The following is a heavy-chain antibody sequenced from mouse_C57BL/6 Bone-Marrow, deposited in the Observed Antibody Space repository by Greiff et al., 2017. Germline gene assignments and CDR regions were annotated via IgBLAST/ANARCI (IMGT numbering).Heavy chain of an antibody. J-gene: IGHJ1*03. CDR2: ISSGSSTI. D-gene: IGHD2-3*01. V-gene: IGHV5-17*01. CDR1: GFTFSDYG. CDR3: ARWLLRWYFDV. Sequence: EVQLVESGGGLVKPGGSLKLSCAASGFTFSDYGMHWVRQAPEKGLEWVAYISSGSSTIYYADTVKGRFTISRDNAKNTLFLQLTSLRAEDTAMYYCARWLLRWYFDVWGTGTTVTVSA.